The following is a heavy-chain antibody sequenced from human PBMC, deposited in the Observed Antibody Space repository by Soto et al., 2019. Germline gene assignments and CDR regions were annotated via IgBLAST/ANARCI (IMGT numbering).Heavy chain of an antibody. J-gene: IGHJ6*02. CDR2: ISWNGGSK. V-gene: IGHV3-9*01. CDR3: AKGGYSYGDFYYGMDV. D-gene: IGHD5-18*01. CDR1: GFTFDDYA. Sequence: EAQLVESGGGLVQPDRSLRLSCAASGFTFDDYAMHWVRQAPGKSLEWVSGISWNGGSKGYADSVKGRFTISRDNSKKSLYLQINSLGGEDTALYYCAKGGYSYGDFYYGMDVWGQGTMVTVSS.